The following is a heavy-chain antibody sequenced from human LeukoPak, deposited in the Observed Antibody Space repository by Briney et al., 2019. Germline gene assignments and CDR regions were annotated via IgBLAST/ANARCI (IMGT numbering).Heavy chain of an antibody. CDR1: GDSISSYY. Sequence: SETLSLTCNVSGDSISSYYWGWIRQPPGKGLEWIGSIYYSGSTYYNPSLKSRVTISVDTSKNQFSLKLSSVTAADTAVYYCARVRRGSVYFDYWGQGTLVTVSS. D-gene: IGHD3-16*01. CDR2: IYYSGST. V-gene: IGHV4-39*07. J-gene: IGHJ4*02. CDR3: ARVRRGSVYFDY.